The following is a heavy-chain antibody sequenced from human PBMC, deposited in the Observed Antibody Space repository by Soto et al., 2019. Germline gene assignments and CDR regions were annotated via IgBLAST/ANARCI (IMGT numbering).Heavy chain of an antibody. CDR1: GYTFTSYG. D-gene: IGHD6-6*01. V-gene: IGHV1-18*01. CDR2: ISAYNGNT. CDR3: ARAIRQLVREGWFDP. J-gene: IGHJ5*02. Sequence: QVQLVQSGAEVKKPGASVKVSCKASGYTFTSYGISWVRQAPGQGLEWMGWISAYNGNTNYAQKLQGRVTMTTDTSMSTAYMELRSLRSDDTAVYYCARAIRQLVREGWFDPWGQGTLVTVSS.